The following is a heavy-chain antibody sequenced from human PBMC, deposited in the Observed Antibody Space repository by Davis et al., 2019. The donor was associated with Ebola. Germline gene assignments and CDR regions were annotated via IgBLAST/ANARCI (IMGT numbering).Heavy chain of an antibody. V-gene: IGHV3-48*02. Sequence: GGSLRLSCAASGFTFSSYSMNWVRQAPGKGLEWVSYISSSSSTIYYADSVKGRFTISRDNAKNSLYLQMNSLRDEDTAVYYCARDLGYCSGGSCYSSGWFDPWGQGTLVTVSS. CDR3: ARDLGYCSGGSCYSSGWFDP. CDR2: ISSSSSTI. J-gene: IGHJ5*02. D-gene: IGHD2-15*01. CDR1: GFTFSSYS.